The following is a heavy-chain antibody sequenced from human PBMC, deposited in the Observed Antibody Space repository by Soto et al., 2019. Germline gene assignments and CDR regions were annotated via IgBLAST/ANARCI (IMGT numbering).Heavy chain of an antibody. D-gene: IGHD3-9*01. CDR3: ARDGSTLTWFDP. V-gene: IGHV4-30-4*01. J-gene: IGHJ5*02. CDR1: GGSISSGDYY. Sequence: SETLSLTCTVSGGSISSGDYYWSWFRQPPGKGLEWIGYIYYSGSTYYNPSLKSRVTISVDTSKNQFSLKLSSVTAADTAVYYCARDGSTLTWFDPWGQGTLVTVSS. CDR2: IYYSGST.